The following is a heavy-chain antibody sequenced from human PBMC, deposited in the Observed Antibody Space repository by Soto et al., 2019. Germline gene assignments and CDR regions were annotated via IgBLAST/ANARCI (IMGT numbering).Heavy chain of an antibody. J-gene: IGHJ5*02. Sequence: QVQLHESGPGLVKPSQTLSLTCTVSGGSINSGAYYWSWVRQHPGKGLEWIGVISYRGTTYYNPSLQSRITMSVDTSKTQLSLKLSSVTAADTAVYYCARMSATGTRWFDPWGPGTLVTVSS. D-gene: IGHD1-1*01. CDR1: GGSINSGAYY. V-gene: IGHV4-31*03. CDR3: ARMSATGTRWFDP. CDR2: ISYRGTT.